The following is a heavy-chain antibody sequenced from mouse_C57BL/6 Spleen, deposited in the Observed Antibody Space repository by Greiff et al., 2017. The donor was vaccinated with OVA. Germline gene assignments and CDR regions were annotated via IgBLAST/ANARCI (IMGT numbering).Heavy chain of an antibody. V-gene: IGHV14-3*01. J-gene: IGHJ2*01. D-gene: IGHD4-1*01. CDR3: ATPSGTRGGYYFDY. CDR1: GFNIKNTY. CDR2: IDPANGYT. Sequence: EVKLVESVAELVRPGASVKLSCTASGFNIKNTYMHWVKQRPEQGLEWIGRIDPANGYTKYAPKFQGKATITADTSSNTAYLQLSSLTSEDTAIYYCATPSGTRGGYYFDYWGQGTTLTGSS.